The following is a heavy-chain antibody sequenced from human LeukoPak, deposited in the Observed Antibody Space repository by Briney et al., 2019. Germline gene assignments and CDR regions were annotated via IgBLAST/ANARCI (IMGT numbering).Heavy chain of an antibody. CDR2: IYYSGST. D-gene: IGHD6-19*01. CDR3: ARFEAGPYYYYYYGMDV. J-gene: IGHJ6*02. Sequence: PSETLSLTCTVSGGSISSYYWSWIRQPPGKGLEWIGYIYYSGSTNYNPSPKSRVTISVDTSKNQFSLKLSSVTAADTAVYYCARFEAGPYYYYYYGMDVWGQGTTVTVSS. CDR1: GGSISSYY. V-gene: IGHV4-59*01.